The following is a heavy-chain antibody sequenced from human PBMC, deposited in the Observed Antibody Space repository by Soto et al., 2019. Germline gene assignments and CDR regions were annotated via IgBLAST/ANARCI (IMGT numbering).Heavy chain of an antibody. D-gene: IGHD3-10*02. CDR3: ARDLSHMFRGLIGAFDI. V-gene: IGHV4-59*12. J-gene: IGHJ3*02. CDR2: IYYSGST. Sequence: PSETLSLTCTVSGGSISSYYWSWIRQPPGKGLEWIGYIYYSGSTNYNPSLKSRVTISVDTSKNQFSLKLSSVTAADTAVYYCARDLSHMFRGLIGAFDICAQRTTVTVS. CDR1: GGSISSYY.